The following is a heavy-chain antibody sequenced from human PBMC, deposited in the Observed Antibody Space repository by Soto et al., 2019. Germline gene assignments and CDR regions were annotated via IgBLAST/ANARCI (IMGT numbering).Heavy chain of an antibody. CDR1: GGSISSYY. CDR3: AIGDYRLFLALGD. V-gene: IGHV4-59*01. Sequence: PSETLPLTCPASGGSISSYYWTWIRHPPGKGLEWIGYIYYSGSTNSTPSLKSRVTISVDTSKNQFSLKLSSVTAADTAVYYRAIGDYRLFLALGDWGQGTLVTVDS. CDR2: IYYSGST. J-gene: IGHJ4*02. D-gene: IGHD3-3*01.